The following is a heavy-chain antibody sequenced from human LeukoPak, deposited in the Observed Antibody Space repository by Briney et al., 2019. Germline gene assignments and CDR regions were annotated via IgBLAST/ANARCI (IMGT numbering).Heavy chain of an antibody. Sequence: GSSVKVSCKASGGTFSSYAISWVRQAPGQGLEWMGGIIPIFVTANYAQKFQGRVTITADESTSTAYMELSSLRSEDMAVYYCARDSTGDYVWGSYRLPDYWGQGTLVTVSS. D-gene: IGHD3-16*02. V-gene: IGHV1-69*01. CDR3: ARDSTGDYVWGSYRLPDY. CDR2: IIPIFVTA. CDR1: GGTFSSYA. J-gene: IGHJ4*02.